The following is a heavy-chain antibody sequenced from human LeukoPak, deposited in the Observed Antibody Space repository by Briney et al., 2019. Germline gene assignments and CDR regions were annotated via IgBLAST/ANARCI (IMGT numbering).Heavy chain of an antibody. J-gene: IGHJ4*02. CDR1: GYTFTSYG. Sequence: ASVKVSCKASGYTFTSYGISWVRQAPGQGLEWMGWISAYNGSTNYAQKLQGRVTMTTDTSTSTAYMELGSLRSDDTAVYYCARDSPRPGYFDWLLYATYFDYWGQGTLVTVSS. D-gene: IGHD3-9*01. CDR3: ARDSPRPGYFDWLLYATYFDY. CDR2: ISAYNGST. V-gene: IGHV1-18*01.